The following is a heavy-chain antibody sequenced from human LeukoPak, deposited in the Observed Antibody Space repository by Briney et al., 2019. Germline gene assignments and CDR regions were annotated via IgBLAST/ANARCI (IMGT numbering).Heavy chain of an antibody. D-gene: IGHD5-18*01. CDR2: INPKSGVT. CDR1: GYTFIDFH. J-gene: IGHJ5*02. Sequence: VSVKVSCKASGYTFIDFHMHWVRRAPGQGLEWMGWINPKSGVTNYAQKFQGRVTLTRDTSISTAYMDLSRLTSNDTAVYYCARERPDTVMMMGRFDPWGQGTQVTVSS. CDR3: ARERPDTVMMMGRFDP. V-gene: IGHV1-2*02.